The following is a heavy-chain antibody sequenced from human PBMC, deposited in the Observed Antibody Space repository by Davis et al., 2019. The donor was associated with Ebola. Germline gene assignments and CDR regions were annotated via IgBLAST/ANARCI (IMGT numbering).Heavy chain of an antibody. Sequence: GESLKISCAASGFTFSSYSMNWVRQAPGKGLECVSSISSSSSYIYYADSVKGRFTISRDNAKNSLYLQMNSLRAEDTAVYYCARDRGDGYCFDYWGQGTLAPSPQ. J-gene: IGHJ4*02. CDR3: ARDRGDGYCFDY. D-gene: IGHD5-24*01. CDR1: GFTFSSYS. CDR2: ISSSSSYI. V-gene: IGHV3-21*01.